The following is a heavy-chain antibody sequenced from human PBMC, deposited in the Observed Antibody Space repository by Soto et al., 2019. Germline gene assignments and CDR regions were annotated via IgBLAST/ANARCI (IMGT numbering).Heavy chain of an antibody. CDR1: GFTFSSYA. Sequence: GGSLRLSCAASGFTFSSYAMSWVRQAPGKGLEWVSAISGSGGSTYYADSVKGRFTISRDNSKNTLYLQMNSLRAEDTAVYYCAKGNSDGYCSSTSCYDFDYWGQGTLVTVSS. CDR3: AKGNSDGYCSSTSCYDFDY. CDR2: ISGSGGST. V-gene: IGHV3-23*01. D-gene: IGHD2-2*01. J-gene: IGHJ4*02.